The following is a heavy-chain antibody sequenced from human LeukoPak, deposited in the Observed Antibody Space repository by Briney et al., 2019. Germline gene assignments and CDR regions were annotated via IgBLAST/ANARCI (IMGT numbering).Heavy chain of an antibody. V-gene: IGHV1-8*03. J-gene: IGHJ4*02. CDR2: MNPNSGNT. CDR1: GYTFTSYD. Sequence: ASVKASCTASGYTFTSYDINWVRQATGQGLEWMEWMNPNSGNTGYAQKFQGRVTITRNTSISTAYMELSSLRSEDTAVYYCARGRTYLRYYFDYWGQGTLVTVSS. CDR3: ARGRTYLRYYFDY. D-gene: IGHD2-8*01.